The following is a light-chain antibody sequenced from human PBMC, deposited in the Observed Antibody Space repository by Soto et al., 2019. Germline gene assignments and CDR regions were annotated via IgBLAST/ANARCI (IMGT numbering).Light chain of an antibody. J-gene: IGKJ4*01. V-gene: IGKV2D-29*01. CDR1: QSLLHSDGKTY. CDR2: EVS. CDR3: MQSIQLPGLT. Sequence: DIVMTQTPLSLSVTPGQPAYISCKASQSLLHSDGKTYLYWDLQKPGQHPQLLISEVSNLFSGVTDRFSGSGSGTDFTLTISRVADEDVGVYYCMQSIQLPGLTFGGGTKVEIK.